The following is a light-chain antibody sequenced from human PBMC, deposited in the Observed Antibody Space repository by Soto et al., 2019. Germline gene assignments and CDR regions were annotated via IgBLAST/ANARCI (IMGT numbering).Light chain of an antibody. CDR3: SSYTSSSTLYV. V-gene: IGLV2-14*01. CDR2: DVS. Sequence: QFVLAQPASVSGSPGQSITISCTGTSSDVGGYNFVSWYQQHPGKAPKLMIYDVSNRPSGVSYRFSGSKSGNTASLTISGLQAEDEADYFCSSYTSSSTLYVFGTGTKVTVL. J-gene: IGLJ1*01. CDR1: SSDVGGYNF.